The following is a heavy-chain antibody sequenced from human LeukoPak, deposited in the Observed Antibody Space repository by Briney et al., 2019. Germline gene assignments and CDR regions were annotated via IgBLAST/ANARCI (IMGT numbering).Heavy chain of an antibody. V-gene: IGHV1-69*02. CDR2: IIPILGIA. CDR1: GGTFSSYT. J-gene: IGHJ6*02. Sequence: ASVKVSCKASGGTFSSYTMSCVRQAPGQGLEWMGMIIPILGIANYAQKFQGRVTITADKSTSTAYMELSSLRSEDTAVYYCASSYSSSSLRYYYYYGMDVWGQGTTVTVSS. D-gene: IGHD6-6*01. CDR3: ASSYSSSSLRYYYYYGMDV.